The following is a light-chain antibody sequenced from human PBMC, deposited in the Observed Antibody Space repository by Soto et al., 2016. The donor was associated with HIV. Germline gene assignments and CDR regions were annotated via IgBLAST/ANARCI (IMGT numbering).Light chain of an antibody. J-gene: IGLJ2*01. CDR3: KSRDSSGKHVV. CDR1: SLRSYY. V-gene: IGLV3-19*01. CDR2: GKN. Sequence: SSELTQDPAVSVALGQTVRITCQGDSLRSYYASWYQQKPGQAPVLVIYGKNNRPSGIPDRFSGSSSGNTASLTITGVQAEDEADYYCKSRDSSGKHVVFGGGTKLTVL.